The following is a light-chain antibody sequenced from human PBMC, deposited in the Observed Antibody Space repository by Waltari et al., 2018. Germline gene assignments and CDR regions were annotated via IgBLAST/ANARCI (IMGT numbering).Light chain of an antibody. CDR3: ASSTNLNTVV. V-gene: IGLV2-14*03. CDR1: YSDIGSSNW. J-gene: IGLJ3*02. CDR2: DVT. Sequence: QSALAQPASVSGSPGQSVTISCFGSYSDIGSSNWVSWYRQDPDRAPKLLIFDVTKRPSGVSTRFSGPKSGNTASLTISGLQTDDTSDYYCASSTNLNTVVFGGGTKLTV.